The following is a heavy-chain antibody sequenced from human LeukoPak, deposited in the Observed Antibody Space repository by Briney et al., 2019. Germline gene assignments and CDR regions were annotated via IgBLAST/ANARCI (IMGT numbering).Heavy chain of an antibody. J-gene: IGHJ6*02. CDR1: GFTFSSYA. CDR3: ATGPGIAVAGTDYYYYYGMDV. V-gene: IGHV3-23*01. D-gene: IGHD6-19*01. Sequence: GGSLRLSCAASGFTFSSYAMSWVRQAPGKGLEWVSAISGSGGSTYYADSVKGRFTISRDNSKNTLYLQMNSLRAEDTAVYYCATGPGIAVAGTDYYYYYGMDVWGQGTTVTVSS. CDR2: ISGSGGST.